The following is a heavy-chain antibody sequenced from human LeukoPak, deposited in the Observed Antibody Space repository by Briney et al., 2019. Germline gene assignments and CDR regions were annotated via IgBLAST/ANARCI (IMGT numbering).Heavy chain of an antibody. Sequence: GGSLRLSCVVSGLTFSSYSMSWVRQAPGKGLEWVANIKEDGSEKYYVDSVKGRFTISRDNAKNSLCLQMNSLRAEDTAIYYCVRSGGYWGQGTLVTVSS. CDR1: GLTFSSYS. CDR3: VRSGGY. CDR2: IKEDGSEK. V-gene: IGHV3-7*05. D-gene: IGHD1-26*01. J-gene: IGHJ4*02.